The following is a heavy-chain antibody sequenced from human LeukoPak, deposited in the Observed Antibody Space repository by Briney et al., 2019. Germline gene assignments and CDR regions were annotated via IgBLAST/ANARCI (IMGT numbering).Heavy chain of an antibody. V-gene: IGHV3-48*03. Sequence: GGSLRLSCAASRFTFSSYEMNWVRQAPGKGLEWVSYISSSGSTIYYADSVKGRFTISRDNAKNSLYLQMNSLRAEDTAVYYCARGYDIVVVVAATGLDYWGQGTLVTVSS. CDR2: ISSSGSTI. J-gene: IGHJ4*02. CDR3: ARGYDIVVVVAATGLDY. D-gene: IGHD2-15*01. CDR1: RFTFSSYE.